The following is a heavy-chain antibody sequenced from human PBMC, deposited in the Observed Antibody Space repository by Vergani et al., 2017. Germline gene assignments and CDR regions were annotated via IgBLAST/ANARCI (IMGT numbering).Heavy chain of an antibody. Sequence: QVQLVQSGAEVKKPGASVKVSCKASGYTFTSYGISWVRQAPGQGLEWMGWISAYNGNTNYAQKLQGRVTMTKDTSTSTAYMELRSLRSDDTAVYYCAGVWSDCPFGPTYYYYYMDVWGKGTTVTVSS. J-gene: IGHJ6*03. CDR1: GYTFTSYG. CDR3: AGVWSDCPFGPTYYYYYMDV. CDR2: ISAYNGNT. D-gene: IGHD2-21*01. V-gene: IGHV1-18*01.